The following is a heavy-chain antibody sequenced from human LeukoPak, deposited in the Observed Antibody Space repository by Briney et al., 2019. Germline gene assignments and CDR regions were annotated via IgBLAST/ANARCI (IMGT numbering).Heavy chain of an antibody. J-gene: IGHJ4*02. CDR1: GFTFSNYS. CDR2: ISYDGSNK. D-gene: IGHD4-23*01. V-gene: IGHV3-30*14. Sequence: PGRSLRLSCAASGFTFSNYSMHWVRQAPGKGLEWVAVISYDGSNKYYADSVKGRFTISRDNSKNTLYLQMNSLRAEDTAVYYCARRGDGGRSFDLWGQGTLVTVSS. CDR3: ARRGDGGRSFDL.